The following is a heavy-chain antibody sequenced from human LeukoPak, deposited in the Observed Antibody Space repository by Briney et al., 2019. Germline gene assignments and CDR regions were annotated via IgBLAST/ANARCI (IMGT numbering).Heavy chain of an antibody. CDR1: GFTFSSYA. CDR2: ISYDGSNK. J-gene: IGHJ4*02. Sequence: GGSLRLSCAASGFTFSSYAMHWVRQAPGQGLEWVAVISYDGSNKYYADSVKGRFTISRDNSKNTLYLQMNSLRAEDTAVYYCARDSVSGSLGYWGQGTLVTVSS. V-gene: IGHV3-30-3*01. CDR3: ARDSVSGSLGY. D-gene: IGHD6-19*01.